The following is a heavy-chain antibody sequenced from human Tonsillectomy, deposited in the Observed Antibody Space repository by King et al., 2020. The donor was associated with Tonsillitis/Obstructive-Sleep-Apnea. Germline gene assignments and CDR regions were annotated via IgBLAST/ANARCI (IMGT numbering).Heavy chain of an antibody. D-gene: IGHD4-17*01. J-gene: IGHJ4*02. Sequence: VQLPQWGAGLLKPSETLSLTCAVYGGSFSGYYWSWIRQPPGKGLEWIGEINHSGSTNYNPSLKSRVTISVDTSKNQFSLKLSSVTAADTAVYYCARRNYGDYGYWGQGTLVTVSS. V-gene: IGHV4-34*01. CDR3: ARRNYGDYGY. CDR2: INHSGST. CDR1: GGSFSGYY.